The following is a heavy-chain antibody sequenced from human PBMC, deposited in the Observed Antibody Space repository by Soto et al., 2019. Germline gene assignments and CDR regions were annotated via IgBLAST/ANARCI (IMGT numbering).Heavy chain of an antibody. V-gene: IGHV1-2*04. Sequence: QVQLVQSGAEVKKPGASVKVSCKASGYTFTGYYMHWVRQAPGQGLEWMGWINPNSGGTNYAQKFQGWVTMTRDTSISTAYMELSRLRSDDTAVYYCARGRNSEWPLVPHNWFGPWGQGTLVTVSS. J-gene: IGHJ5*02. D-gene: IGHD6-13*01. CDR3: ARGRNSEWPLVPHNWFGP. CDR1: GYTFTGYY. CDR2: INPNSGGT.